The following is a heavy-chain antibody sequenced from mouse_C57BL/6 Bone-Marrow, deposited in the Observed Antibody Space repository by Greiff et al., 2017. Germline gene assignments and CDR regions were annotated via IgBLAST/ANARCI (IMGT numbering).Heavy chain of an antibody. CDR2: IYPRSGNT. CDR1: GYTFTSYG. CDR3: ARESYYYGS. D-gene: IGHD1-1*01. Sequence: VQLQQSGAELARPGASVKLSCKASGYTFTSYGISWVKQRTGQGLEWIGEIYPRSGNTYYNEKFKGKATLTADKSSSTAYMELRSLTSEDSAVYFCARESYYYGSWGQGTTLTVSS. J-gene: IGHJ2*01. V-gene: IGHV1-81*01.